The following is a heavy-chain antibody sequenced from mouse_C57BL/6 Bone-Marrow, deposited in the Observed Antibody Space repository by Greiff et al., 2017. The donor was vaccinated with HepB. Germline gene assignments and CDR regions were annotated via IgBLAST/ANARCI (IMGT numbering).Heavy chain of an antibody. D-gene: IGHD3-2*02. V-gene: IGHV1-69*01. Sequence: QVQLQPPGAELVMPGASVKLSCKASGYTFTSYWMHWVKQRPGQGLEWIGEIDPSDSYTNYNQKFKGKSTLTVDKSSSTAYMQLSSLTSEDSAVDYCARRSSGYVLAYWGQGTLVTVSA. CDR2: IDPSDSYT. CDR3: ARRSSGYVLAY. CDR1: GYTFTSYW. J-gene: IGHJ3*01.